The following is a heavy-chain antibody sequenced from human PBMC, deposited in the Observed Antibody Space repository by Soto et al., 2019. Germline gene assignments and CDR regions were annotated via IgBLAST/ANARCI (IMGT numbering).Heavy chain of an antibody. V-gene: IGHV3-9*01. CDR2: ITWNSGTM. Sequence: EVQLVESGGGLAQPGKSLRLSCAASGFTFDDYAMHWVRQAPGKGLEWVSGITWNSGTMVYADSVRGRFTISRDNAKNSLYLQMNSLRPEDTALYYCARDPGTTVVVTATYFDHWGQGTLVSVSS. CDR3: ARDPGTTVVVTATYFDH. D-gene: IGHD2-21*02. J-gene: IGHJ4*02. CDR1: GFTFDDYA.